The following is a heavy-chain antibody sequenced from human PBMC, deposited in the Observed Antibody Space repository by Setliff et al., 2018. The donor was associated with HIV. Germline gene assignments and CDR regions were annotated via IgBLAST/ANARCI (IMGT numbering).Heavy chain of an antibody. Sequence: LSLTCTVSGGSISSYYWSWIRQPPGKGLEWIGYIYYNGNTNYNPSLKSRVTISVDTSKNQFSLKLSSVTAADTAIYYCARVPRITTLRNAFDIWGQGTMVTVSS. D-gene: IGHD3-3*01. J-gene: IGHJ3*02. CDR1: GGSISSYY. CDR3: ARVPRITTLRNAFDI. CDR2: IYYNGNT. V-gene: IGHV4-59*12.